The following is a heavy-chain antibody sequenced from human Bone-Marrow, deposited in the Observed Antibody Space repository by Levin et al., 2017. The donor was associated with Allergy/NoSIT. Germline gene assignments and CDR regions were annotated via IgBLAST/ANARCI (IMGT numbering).Heavy chain of an antibody. V-gene: IGHV3-74*01. Sequence: GGSLRLSCAASGFTFSSYWMHWVRQAPGKGLVWVSRINSDGSSTSYADSVKGRFTISRDNAKNTLYLQMNSLRAEDTAVYYCAREHGACHYDFWSGYSTGLCYGMDVWGQGTTVTVSS. J-gene: IGHJ6*02. CDR1: GFTFSSYW. CDR3: AREHGACHYDFWSGYSTGLCYGMDV. CDR2: INSDGSST. D-gene: IGHD3-3*01.